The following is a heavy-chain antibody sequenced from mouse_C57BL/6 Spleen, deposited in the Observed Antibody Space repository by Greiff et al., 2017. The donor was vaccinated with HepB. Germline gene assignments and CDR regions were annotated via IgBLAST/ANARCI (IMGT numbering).Heavy chain of an antibody. Sequence: EVQVVESGGGLVKPGGSLKLSCAASGFTFSDYGMHWVRQAPEKGLEWVAYISSGSSTIYYADTVKGRFTISRDNAKNTLFLQMTSLRSEDTAMYYCARPGYYDGSSYGYFDVWGTGTTVTVSS. CDR3: ARPGYYDGSSYGYFDV. V-gene: IGHV5-17*01. CDR1: GFTFSDYG. J-gene: IGHJ1*03. D-gene: IGHD1-1*01. CDR2: ISSGSSTI.